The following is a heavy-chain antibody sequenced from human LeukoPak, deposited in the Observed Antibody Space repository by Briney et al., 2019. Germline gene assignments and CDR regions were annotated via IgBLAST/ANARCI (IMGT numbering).Heavy chain of an antibody. D-gene: IGHD5-24*01. V-gene: IGHV3-23*01. CDR2: ISGSGGGT. Sequence: GGSLGLSCAASGFTFSTYAMSWVRQAPGKRLEWVSTISGSGGGTYYADSVKGRFTISRDNSKNTLYLQMNSLRAEDAAVYYCAKDGSGNGYPNYYFDYWGQGTLVTVSS. CDR1: GFTFSTYA. CDR3: AKDGSGNGYPNYYFDY. J-gene: IGHJ4*02.